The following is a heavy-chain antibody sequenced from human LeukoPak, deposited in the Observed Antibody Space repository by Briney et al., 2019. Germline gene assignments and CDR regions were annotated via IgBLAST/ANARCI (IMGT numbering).Heavy chain of an antibody. CDR3: ARDPYYDFWSGPQNTYYYYGMDV. CDR2: IYYSGST. Sequence: SETLSLTCTVSGGSVGSGGYYWSWIRQPPGKGLEWIGYIYYSGSTNYNPSLKSRVTISVDTSKNQFSLKLSSVTAADTAVYYCARDPYYDFWSGPQNTYYYYGMDVWGQGTTVTVSS. V-gene: IGHV4-61*08. CDR1: GGSVGSGGYY. D-gene: IGHD3-3*01. J-gene: IGHJ6*02.